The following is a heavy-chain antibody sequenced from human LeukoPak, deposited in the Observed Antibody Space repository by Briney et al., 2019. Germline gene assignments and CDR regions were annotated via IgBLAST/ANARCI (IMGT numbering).Heavy chain of an antibody. J-gene: IGHJ4*02. Sequence: GGSLRLSCEGSGFTFSNYWMSWVRQAPGKGLEWVGRIKSKTDGGTTDYAAPVKGRFTISRDDSKNTLYLQMNSLKTEDTAVYYCTTGVRQQLLFDYWGQGTLVTVSS. CDR2: IKSKTDGGTT. V-gene: IGHV3-15*01. D-gene: IGHD6-13*01. CDR3: TTGVRQQLLFDY. CDR1: GFTFSNYW.